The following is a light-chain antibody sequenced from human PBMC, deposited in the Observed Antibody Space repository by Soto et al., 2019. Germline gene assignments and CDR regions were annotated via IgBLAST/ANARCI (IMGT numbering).Light chain of an antibody. CDR3: QQYYSTPWT. CDR2: WAS. CDR1: QSVFYSSNNKNY. Sequence: DIVITQSPYSLSVSLCERASINCKSIQSVFYSSNNKNYLAWYQQKPGQPPKLLIYWASTRESGVPDRFSGSGSGTDFTLTISSLQAEDVAVYYCQQYYSTPWTFGQGTKVDIK. J-gene: IGKJ1*01. V-gene: IGKV4-1*01.